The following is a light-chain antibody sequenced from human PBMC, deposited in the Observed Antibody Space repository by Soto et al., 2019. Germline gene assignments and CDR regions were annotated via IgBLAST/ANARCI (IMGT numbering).Light chain of an antibody. V-gene: IGKV3-20*01. CDR2: GAS. Sequence: EIGLTQSPGTLSLSPGERATLSCRAGQSVSSSYLAWYQQKPGQAPRLLIYGASRRATGIPDRFSGSGSRTDFTLTISRLEPEDFAVYYCQQYGSSPLFGQGTKVEIK. CDR1: QSVSSSY. J-gene: IGKJ1*01. CDR3: QQYGSSPL.